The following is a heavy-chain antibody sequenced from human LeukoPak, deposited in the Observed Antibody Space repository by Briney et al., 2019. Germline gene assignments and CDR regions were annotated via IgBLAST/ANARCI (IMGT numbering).Heavy chain of an antibody. J-gene: IGHJ4*02. D-gene: IGHD1-26*01. V-gene: IGHV4-34*01. CDR1: GGSFSGYY. CDR2: INHSGST. CDR3: ARRKNRIVGAPLDY. Sequence: SETLSLTCAVYGGSFSGYYWSWIRQPPGKGLEWIGEINHSGSTNYNPSLKSRVTISVDTSKNQFPLKLSSVTAADTAVYYCARRKNRIVGAPLDYWGQGTLVTVSS.